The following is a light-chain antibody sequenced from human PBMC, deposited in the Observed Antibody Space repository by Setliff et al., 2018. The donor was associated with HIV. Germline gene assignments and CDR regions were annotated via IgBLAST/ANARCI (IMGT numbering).Light chain of an antibody. V-gene: IGLV2-11*01. J-gene: IGLJ3*02. CDR3: CSYAGSYIWV. CDR2: DVT. CDR1: SSDAGGYNY. Sequence: QSALTQPRSVSGSPGQSVTISCTGTSSDAGGYNYVSWYQHHPGKAPKLMIYDVTKWPSGVPERFSGSKSGNTASLTISGLQAEDEADYYCCSYAGSYIWVFGGGTKVTVL.